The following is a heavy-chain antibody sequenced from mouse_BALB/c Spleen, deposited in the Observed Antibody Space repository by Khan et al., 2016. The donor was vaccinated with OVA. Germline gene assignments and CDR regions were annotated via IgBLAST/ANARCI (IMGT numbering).Heavy chain of an antibody. CDR3: TREYDFFAY. J-gene: IGHJ3*01. CDR2: VNPNNGNT. CDR1: GYSFTVYY. Sequence: VQLKESGPDLVKPGASVKISCKASGYSFTVYYMSWVKQSHGKSPEWIGRVNPNNGNTNYNQKFTDRAILTVDKSSNTAYMELRSLTSADSAVYYCTREYDFFAYWGQGTLVTVSA. V-gene: IGHV1-26*01. D-gene: IGHD2-14*01.